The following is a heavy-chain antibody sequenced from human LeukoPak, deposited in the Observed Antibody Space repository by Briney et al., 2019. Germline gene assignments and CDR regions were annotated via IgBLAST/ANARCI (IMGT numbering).Heavy chain of an antibody. J-gene: IGHJ3*02. V-gene: IGHV4-31*11. D-gene: IGHD3-10*01. Sequence: PSETLSLTCAVSGGSISSGGYYWSWIRQHPGKGLEWIGYIYYSGSTYHNPSLKSRVTISIDASKNQFSLKLSSVTAADTAIYYCARNLYNNSYYDAFDIWGQGTMVTVSS. CDR3: ARNLYNNSYYDAFDI. CDR1: GGSISSGGYY. CDR2: IYYSGST.